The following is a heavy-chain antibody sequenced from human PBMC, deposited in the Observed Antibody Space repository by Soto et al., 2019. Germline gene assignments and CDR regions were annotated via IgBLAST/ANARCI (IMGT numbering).Heavy chain of an antibody. D-gene: IGHD2-15*01. V-gene: IGHV3-21*01. CDR3: ARGHCSGGSCYSGYHNWFDP. CDR2: ISSSSSYI. Sequence: GGSLRLSCAASGFTFSSYSMNWVRQAPRKGLEWVSSISSSSSYIYYADSVKGRFTISRDNAKNSLYLQMNSLRAEDTAVYYCARGHCSGGSCYSGYHNWFDPWGQGTLVTVSS. CDR1: GFTFSSYS. J-gene: IGHJ5*02.